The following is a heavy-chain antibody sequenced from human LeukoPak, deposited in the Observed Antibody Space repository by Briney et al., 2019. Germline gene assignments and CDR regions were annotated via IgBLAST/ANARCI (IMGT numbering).Heavy chain of an antibody. J-gene: IGHJ6*02. CDR1: GGSISSYY. Sequence: SETLSLTCTVSGGSISSYYWSWIRQPPGKGLESIGYIYYSGSTNYNPSLKSRVTISVDTSKNQFSLKLSSVTAADTAVYYCARVAPITIFGVVIGWPQNYYYYGMDVWGQGTTVTVSS. CDR3: ARVAPITIFGVVIGWPQNYYYYGMDV. V-gene: IGHV4-59*01. D-gene: IGHD3-3*01. CDR2: IYYSGST.